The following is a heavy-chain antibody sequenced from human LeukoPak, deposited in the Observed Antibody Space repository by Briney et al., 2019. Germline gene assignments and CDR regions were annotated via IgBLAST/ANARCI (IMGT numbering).Heavy chain of an antibody. CDR2: IYHSGST. CDR3: ARGYCSGGSCYSVDYFDY. V-gene: IGHV4-30-2*01. D-gene: IGHD2-15*01. CDR1: GGSISSGGYS. J-gene: IGHJ4*02. Sequence: SETLSLTCAVSGGSISSGGYSWGWIRQPPGKGLEWIGYIYHSGSTYYNPSLKSRVTISVDRSKNQFSLKLSSVTAADTAVYYCARGYCSGGSCYSVDYFDYWGQGTLVTVSS.